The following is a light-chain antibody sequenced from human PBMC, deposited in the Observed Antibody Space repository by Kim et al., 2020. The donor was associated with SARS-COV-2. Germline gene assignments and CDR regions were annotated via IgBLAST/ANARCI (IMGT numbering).Light chain of an antibody. CDR1: SSNIGTNT. J-gene: IGLJ3*02. Sequence: QSVLTQPPSASGTSGQRVSVSCSGSSSNIGTNTVIWYQQFPGTAPKLLIYSNDQRPSGVPDRFSGSKSATSASLAISGLQSEDEANYYCATWDDSLNGWVFGGGTQLTVL. CDR3: ATWDDSLNGWV. V-gene: IGLV1-44*01. CDR2: SND.